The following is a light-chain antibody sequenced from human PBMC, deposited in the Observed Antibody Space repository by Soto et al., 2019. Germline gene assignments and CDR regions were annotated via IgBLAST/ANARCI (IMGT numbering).Light chain of an antibody. CDR2: DAS. CDR3: QQRERT. CDR1: PSVLTY. J-gene: IGKJ1*01. V-gene: IGKV3-11*01. Sequence: EVVLTQSPATLSLSPGERATLSCRASPSVLTYVAWYQQKPGQVPRLLIYDASTRATGVPARFSGSGSGTAFTLTISSLEPEDFAVYYCQQRERTFGQGTKVEI.